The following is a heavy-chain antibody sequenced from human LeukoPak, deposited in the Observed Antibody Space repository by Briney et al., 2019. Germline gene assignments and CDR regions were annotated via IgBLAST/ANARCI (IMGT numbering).Heavy chain of an antibody. CDR2: IYSGGST. J-gene: IGHJ4*02. CDR1: GFTFSSYS. Sequence: PGGSLRLSCAASGFTFSSYSMNWVRQAPGKGLEWVSVIYSGGSTYYAGSVKGRFTISRDNSKNTLYLQMNSLRAEDTAVYYCASTGKGFTSTWYSPWYWGQGALVTVSS. CDR3: ASTGKGFTSTWYSPWY. D-gene: IGHD6-13*01. V-gene: IGHV3-66*01.